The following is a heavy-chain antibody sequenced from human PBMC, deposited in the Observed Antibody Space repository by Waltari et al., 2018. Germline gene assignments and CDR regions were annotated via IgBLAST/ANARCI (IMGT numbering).Heavy chain of an antibody. CDR2: VTGSGTGT. Sequence: EVQLLESGGGLVQPGGSLRLSCAASGFHFTSNALSWVRQAPGKGLEWVSGVTGSGTGTYYSQSVKGRFTISRDNSRNTIYLQMHSLRAEDTALYYCAKDSAVASVNYFDYWGQGTFVTVSS. CDR3: AKDSAVASVNYFDY. V-gene: IGHV3-23*01. CDR1: GFHFTSNA. J-gene: IGHJ4*02. D-gene: IGHD1-26*01.